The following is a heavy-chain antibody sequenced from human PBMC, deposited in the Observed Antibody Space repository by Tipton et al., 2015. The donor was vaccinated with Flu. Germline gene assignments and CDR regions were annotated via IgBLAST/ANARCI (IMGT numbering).Heavy chain of an antibody. CDR2: IYSDGTT. Sequence: SLRLSCAASGFTVNSNYMTWVRQAPGKGLEWVSVIYSDGTTYYADSVKGRFTISRDISKNTLYLQMNSLRVEDTAVYYCARAEGLDGRRQPDYWGQGILVTVSS. CDR3: ARAEGLDGRRQPDY. D-gene: IGHD3/OR15-3a*01. CDR1: GFTVNSNY. V-gene: IGHV3-53*01. J-gene: IGHJ4*02.